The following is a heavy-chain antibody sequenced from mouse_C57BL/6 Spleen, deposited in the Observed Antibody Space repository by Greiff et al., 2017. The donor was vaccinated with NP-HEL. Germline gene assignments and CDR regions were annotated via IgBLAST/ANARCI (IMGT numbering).Heavy chain of an antibody. CDR2: IDPETGGT. CDR3: TMDTTVVADY. J-gene: IGHJ2*01. Sequence: QVQLQQSGAELVRPGASVTLSCKASGYTFTDYEMHWVKQTPVHGLEWIGAIDPETGGTAYNQKFKGKAILTADKSSSTAYMELRSLTSEDSAVYYCTMDTTVVADYWGQGTTLTVSS. CDR1: GYTFTDYE. V-gene: IGHV1-15*01. D-gene: IGHD1-1*01.